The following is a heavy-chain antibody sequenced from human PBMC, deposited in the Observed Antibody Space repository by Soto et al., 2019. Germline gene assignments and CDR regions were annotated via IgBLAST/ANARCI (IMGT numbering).Heavy chain of an antibody. CDR1: RDTFTGDD. Sequence: QVHLVPSGAELKKPGASVKVSCQSSRDTFTGDDMTGGRQAPGQGLEWMGWINPNSGGTNYAQKFPGKFTMTRDTSVSTVYMDLSRLVTDDTAEDSCASARITDAVDIWGHGTLGTVSS. V-gene: IGHV1-2*02. CDR2: INPNSGGT. J-gene: IGHJ3*02. CDR3: ASARITDAVDI.